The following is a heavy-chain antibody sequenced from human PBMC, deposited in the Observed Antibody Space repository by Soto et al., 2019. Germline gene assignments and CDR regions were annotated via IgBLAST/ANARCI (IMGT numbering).Heavy chain of an antibody. Sequence: KALETLSLTCTVSGGSISSYYWSWIRQPPGKGLEWIGYIYYSGSTNYNPSLKSRVTISVDTSKNQFSLKLSSVTAADTAVYYCARGYKHGMDVWGQGTTVTVSS. J-gene: IGHJ6*02. CDR3: ARGYKHGMDV. V-gene: IGHV4-59*01. D-gene: IGHD5-12*01. CDR2: IYYSGST. CDR1: GGSISSYY.